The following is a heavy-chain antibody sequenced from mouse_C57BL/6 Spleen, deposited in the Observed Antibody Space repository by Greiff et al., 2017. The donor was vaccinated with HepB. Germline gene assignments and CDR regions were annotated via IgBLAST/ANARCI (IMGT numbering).Heavy chain of an antibody. CDR2: IDPETGGT. CDR1: GYTFTDYE. Sequence: VQLQQSGAELVRPGASVTLSCKASGYTFTDYEMHWVKQTPVHGLEWIGAIDPETGGTAYNQKFKGKAILTADKSSSTAYMELRSLTSEDSAVYYCTLDGYYPVDYWGQGTTLTVSS. V-gene: IGHV1-15*01. CDR3: TLDGYYPVDY. J-gene: IGHJ2*01. D-gene: IGHD2-3*01.